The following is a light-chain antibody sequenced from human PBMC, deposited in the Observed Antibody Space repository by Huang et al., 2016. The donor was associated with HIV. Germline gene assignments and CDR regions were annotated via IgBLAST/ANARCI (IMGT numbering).Light chain of an antibody. CDR2: NAS. J-gene: IGKJ4*02. CDR1: QHISSY. Sequence: IQLTQSPSSLSASGGDRVTITCRASQHISSYLAWYQQKPGKAPELLIFNASTLRDGVPSRFSGSGFGTDFSLTISSLQPEDSAIYYCQQRKIYPLPFGGGTRVEIK. V-gene: IGKV1-9*01. CDR3: QQRKIYPLP.